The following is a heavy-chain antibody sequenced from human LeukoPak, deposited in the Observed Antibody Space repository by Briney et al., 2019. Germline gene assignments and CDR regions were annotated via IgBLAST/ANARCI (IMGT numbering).Heavy chain of an antibody. Sequence: SETLSLTCTVSGGSISSNGYYWSWIRQPPGRGLEWIGYIYYSGSTNYNPSLKSRVTISPGTSRIQFSLNLTSVTAADTAVYYCARGYCSGGNCYPSDYWGQGTLVIVSS. D-gene: IGHD2-15*01. J-gene: IGHJ4*02. CDR3: ARGYCSGGNCYPSDY. CDR2: IYYSGST. V-gene: IGHV4-61*08. CDR1: GGSISSNGYY.